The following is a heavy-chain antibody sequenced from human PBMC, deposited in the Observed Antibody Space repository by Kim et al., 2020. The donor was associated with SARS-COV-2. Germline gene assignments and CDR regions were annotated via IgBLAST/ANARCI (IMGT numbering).Heavy chain of an antibody. V-gene: IGHV3-30*01. CDR3: AVTSGSLDY. D-gene: IGHD1-26*01. CDR2: SNK. Sequence: SNKYYADSVKGRFTISRDNSKNTLYLQMNSLRAEDTAVYYCAVTSGSLDYWGQGTLVTVSS. J-gene: IGHJ4*02.